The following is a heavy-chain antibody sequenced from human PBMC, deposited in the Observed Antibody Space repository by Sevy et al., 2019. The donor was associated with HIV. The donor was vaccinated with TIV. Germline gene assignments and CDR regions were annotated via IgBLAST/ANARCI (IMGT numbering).Heavy chain of an antibody. CDR2: ISVTSART. CDR3: AKDPNDYYHSFYI. V-gene: IGHV3-23*01. D-gene: IGHD1-1*01. Sequence: GGSLRLSCVGSGFTFSNYGMTWVRQAPGKGLEWVSRISVTSARTYYADSVRGRFTVSRDNSENTLYLQMNSLRAEDRVVYYCAKDPNDYYHSFYIWGQGILVTVSS. J-gene: IGHJ3*02. CDR1: GFTFSNYG.